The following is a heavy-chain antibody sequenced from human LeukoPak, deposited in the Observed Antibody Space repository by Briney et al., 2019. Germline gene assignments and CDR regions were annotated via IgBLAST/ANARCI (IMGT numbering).Heavy chain of an antibody. D-gene: IGHD5-18*01. CDR1: GGSISSYY. Sequence: SQTLSLTCTVSGGSISSYYWSWIRQPPGKGLEWIGYIYYSGSTNYNPSLKSRVTISVDTSKNQFSLKLSSVTAADTAVYYCARGRQRGYSYGYSYWGQGTLVTVSS. CDR2: IYYSGST. J-gene: IGHJ4*02. CDR3: ARGRQRGYSYGYSY. V-gene: IGHV4-59*01.